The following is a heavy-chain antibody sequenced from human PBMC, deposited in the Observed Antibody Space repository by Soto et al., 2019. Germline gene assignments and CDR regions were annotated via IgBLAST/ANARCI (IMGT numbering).Heavy chain of an antibody. D-gene: IGHD2-2*01. V-gene: IGHV1-69*12. J-gene: IGHJ6*02. Sequence: QVQLVQSGAEVKKPGSSVKVSCKASGGTFSSYAISWVRQAPGQGLEWMGGIIPIFGTANYAQKFQGRATITADESTSTAYMELGRLRSEDTAVYSCARRVPAAGYYYGMDVWGQGTTVTVAS. CDR2: IIPIFGTA. CDR3: ARRVPAAGYYYGMDV. CDR1: GGTFSSYA.